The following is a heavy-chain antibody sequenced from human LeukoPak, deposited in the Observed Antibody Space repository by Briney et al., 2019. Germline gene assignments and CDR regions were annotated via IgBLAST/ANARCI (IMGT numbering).Heavy chain of an antibody. CDR3: ARSYYDSSDFEYLQH. Sequence: ASVKVSCKASGYIFTDYYMHWVRQAPGQELGWMGRINPNSGGTNYAQKLQGRVTMTTDTSTSTAYMELRSLRSDDTAVYYCARSYYDSSDFEYLQHWGQGTLVTVSS. J-gene: IGHJ1*01. CDR1: GYIFTDYY. CDR2: INPNSGGT. D-gene: IGHD3-22*01. V-gene: IGHV1/OR15-1*04.